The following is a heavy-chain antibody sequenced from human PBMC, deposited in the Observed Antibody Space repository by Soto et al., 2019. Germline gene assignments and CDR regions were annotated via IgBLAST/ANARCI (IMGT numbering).Heavy chain of an antibody. CDR1: GFTFSSSA. CDR3: AKMAYFGDPPGGDS. Sequence: GGSLRLSCAASGFTFSSSAMGWVRQAPGKGLEWVSAISSGGVTTYYADSVEGRFTVSRDNSKNTLHLQMNSLGAEDTAVYYCAKMAYFGDPPGGDSWGQGTLVTVSS. V-gene: IGHV3-23*01. D-gene: IGHD3-10*01. J-gene: IGHJ4*02. CDR2: ISSGGVTT.